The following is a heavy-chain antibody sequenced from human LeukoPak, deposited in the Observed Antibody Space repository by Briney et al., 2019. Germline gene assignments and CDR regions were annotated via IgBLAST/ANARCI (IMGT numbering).Heavy chain of an antibody. Sequence: GSLRLSCVASGFTFDSYVMSWVRQAPGKGLEWVSAIGGSGGATYCADSVKGRFTISRDNSKNTLYLQMNSLRAEDTAVYFCAKHPRSTWYYFDYWGQGTLVTVSS. V-gene: IGHV3-23*01. CDR1: GFTFDSYV. J-gene: IGHJ4*02. D-gene: IGHD6-13*01. CDR3: AKHPRSTWYYFDY. CDR2: IGGSGGAT.